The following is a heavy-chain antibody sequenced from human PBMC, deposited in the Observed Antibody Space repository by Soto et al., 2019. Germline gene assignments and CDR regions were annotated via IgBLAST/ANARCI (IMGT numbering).Heavy chain of an antibody. V-gene: IGHV1-69*13. CDR3: ATPEGGWNDPYYYYYGMDA. CDR2: IIPIFGTA. J-gene: IGHJ6*02. CDR1: GGTFSSYA. Sequence: SVKVSCKASGGTFSSYAISWVRQAPGQGLEWMGGIIPIFGTANYAQKFQGRVTITADESTSTAYMELSSLRSEDTAVYYCATPEGGWNDPYYYYYGMDAWGQGTTVTVSS. D-gene: IGHD1-1*01.